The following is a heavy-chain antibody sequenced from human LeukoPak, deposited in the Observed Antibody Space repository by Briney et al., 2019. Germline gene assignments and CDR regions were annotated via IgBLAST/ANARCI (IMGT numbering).Heavy chain of an antibody. CDR3: ARLSTTWNAFDV. CDR2: IYFSGST. D-gene: IGHD1-1*01. J-gene: IGHJ3*01. Sequence: PAETLSLTCSVSGGSITSDYWSWIRQPPGEGLELLGYIYFSGSTNYNPSLNSRVTISLGTSKNQFSLKLTSVTAADTAVYFCARLSTTWNAFDVWGQGTMVPVSS. CDR1: GGSITSDY. V-gene: IGHV4-59*08.